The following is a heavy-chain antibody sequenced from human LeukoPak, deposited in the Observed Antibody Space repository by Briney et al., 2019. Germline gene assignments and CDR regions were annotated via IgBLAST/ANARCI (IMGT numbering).Heavy chain of an antibody. D-gene: IGHD3-3*01. Sequence: ASVKVSCKASGYTFTSYGISWVRQAPGQGLEWMGWISAYNGNTNYAQKLQGRVTMTTDTSTSTAYMELRSLRSDDTAVYYCAREPQNYDFWSGYPDEYPYYFDYWGQGTLVTVSS. J-gene: IGHJ4*02. V-gene: IGHV1-18*01. CDR2: ISAYNGNT. CDR1: GYTFTSYG. CDR3: AREPQNYDFWSGYPDEYPYYFDY.